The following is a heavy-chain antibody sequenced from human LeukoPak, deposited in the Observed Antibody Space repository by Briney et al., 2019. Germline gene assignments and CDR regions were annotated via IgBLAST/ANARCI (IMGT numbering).Heavy chain of an antibody. V-gene: IGHV1-69*05. CDR2: IIPIFGTA. Sequence: SVKVSCKASGGTFSSYAISWVRQAPGQGLEWMGGIIPIFGTANYAQKFQGRVTITTDESTSTAYMELSSLRSEDTALYYCAKDKVSRPALSGGIDYWGQGTLVTVSS. CDR1: GGTFSSYA. J-gene: IGHJ4*02. CDR3: AKDKVSRPALSGGIDY. D-gene: IGHD2-15*01.